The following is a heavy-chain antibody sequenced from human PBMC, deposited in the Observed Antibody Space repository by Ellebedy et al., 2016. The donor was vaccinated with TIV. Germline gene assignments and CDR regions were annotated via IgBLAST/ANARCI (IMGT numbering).Heavy chain of an antibody. CDR3: ARTDLRYGMDV. D-gene: IGHD3/OR15-3a*01. CDR2: IYHSGSS. Sequence: SETLSLXCTVSGGSIRSSRYYWGWIRQPPGKGLEWIGSIYHSGSSYYNPSLRSRVTLSLDTSKNHLSLRLTSVTAADTAVYYCARTDLRYGMDVWGQGTTVTVS. V-gene: IGHV4-39*07. J-gene: IGHJ6*02. CDR1: GGSIRSSRYY.